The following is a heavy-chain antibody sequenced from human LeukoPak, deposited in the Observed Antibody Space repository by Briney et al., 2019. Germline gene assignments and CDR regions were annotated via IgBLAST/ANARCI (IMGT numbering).Heavy chain of an antibody. CDR2: IKQDGSEK. D-gene: IGHD1-1*01. CDR3: ARWVQRWDY. CDR1: GLTFSSYW. V-gene: IGHV3-7*05. Sequence: GGSLRLSCAASGLTFSSYWMSWVRQAPGKGLEWVANIKQDGSEKYYVDSVKGRFTISRDNAKNSLYLQMNSLIAEDTAVYYCARWVQRWDYWGQGTLVTVSS. J-gene: IGHJ4*02.